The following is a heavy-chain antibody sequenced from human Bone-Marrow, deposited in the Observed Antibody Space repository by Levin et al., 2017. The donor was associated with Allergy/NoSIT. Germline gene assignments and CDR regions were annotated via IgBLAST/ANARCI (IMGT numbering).Heavy chain of an antibody. J-gene: IGHJ4*02. D-gene: IGHD2-21*01. CDR3: ANHQGDCGGECCSPDK. V-gene: IGHV3-48*04. Sequence: PGGSLRLSCAASGFPFTSYSMTWVRQAPGRGLQWISYISVTGFTTFYADSVRGRFTISRDNAKNLLFLQMNNLRAEDTGLYYCANHQGDCGGECCSPDKWGQGTLVTVSS. CDR1: GFPFTSYS. CDR2: ISVTGFTT.